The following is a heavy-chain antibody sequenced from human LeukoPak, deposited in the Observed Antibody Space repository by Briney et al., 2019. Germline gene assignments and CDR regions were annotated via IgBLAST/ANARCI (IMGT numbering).Heavy chain of an antibody. Sequence: GGSLRLSCAASGFSFGNSWMTWVRQVPGKGLEWVANIKQDGNEKHYVDSMKGRSTISRDNAKNSLYLQMNSLRVEDTAVYYCARGGGSAWYGNPFDIWGQGTLVTVSS. CDR3: ARGGGSAWYGNPFDI. CDR2: IKQDGNEK. CDR1: GFSFGNSW. D-gene: IGHD6-19*01. V-gene: IGHV3-7*01. J-gene: IGHJ3*02.